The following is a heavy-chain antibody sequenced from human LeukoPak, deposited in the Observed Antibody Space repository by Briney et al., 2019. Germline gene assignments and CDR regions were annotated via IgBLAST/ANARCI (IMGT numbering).Heavy chain of an antibody. CDR2: ISYDGSNK. Sequence: HPGGSLRLSCAPSGFPFSSYAMHWVRQAPGKGLEWVAVISYDGSNKYYADSVKGRFTISRDNSKNTLYLQMNSLRAEDTAVYYCARDASSIAARLTFYYFDYWGQGTLVTVSS. D-gene: IGHD6-6*01. CDR3: ARDASSIAARLTFYYFDY. CDR1: GFPFSSYA. V-gene: IGHV3-30-3*01. J-gene: IGHJ4*02.